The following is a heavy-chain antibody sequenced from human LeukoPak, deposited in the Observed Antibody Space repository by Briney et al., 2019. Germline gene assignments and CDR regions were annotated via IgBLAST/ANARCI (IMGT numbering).Heavy chain of an antibody. CDR2: IYYSGST. V-gene: IGHV4-59*01. D-gene: IGHD3-10*01. CDR3: ARGPRFFRGALSYYYGMDV. CDR1: GGSISSYY. Sequence: SETLSLTCTVSGGSISSYYWSWIRQPPGKGLEWIGYIYYSGSTNYNPSLKSRVTISVDTSKNQFSLKLSSVTAADMAVYYCARGPRFFRGALSYYYGMDVWGQGTTVTVSS. J-gene: IGHJ6*02.